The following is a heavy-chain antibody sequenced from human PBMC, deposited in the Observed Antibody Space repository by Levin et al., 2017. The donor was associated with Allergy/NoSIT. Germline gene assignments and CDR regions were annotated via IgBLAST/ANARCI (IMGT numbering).Heavy chain of an antibody. D-gene: IGHD4-17*01. J-gene: IGHJ4*02. CDR2: IYHSGST. CDR3: ARVRQEENDYGDYFWLRVFDY. Sequence: SQTLSLTCAVSGGSISSSNWWSWVRQPPGKGLEWIGEIYHSGSTNYNPSLKSRVTISVDKSKNQFSLKLSSVTAADTAVYYCARVRQEENDYGDYFWLRVFDYWGQGTLVTVSS. CDR1: GGSISSSNW. V-gene: IGHV4-4*02.